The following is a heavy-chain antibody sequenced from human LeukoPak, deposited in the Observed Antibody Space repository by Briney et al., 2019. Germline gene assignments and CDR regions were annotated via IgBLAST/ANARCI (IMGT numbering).Heavy chain of an antibody. D-gene: IGHD5-12*01. CDR2: TYYRSKWYN. CDR1: GDSFSSNSAA. Sequence: SQTLSLTCALSGDSFSSNSAAWNWIRQSPSRGLEWLGSTYYRSKWYNGYAVSVKSRVTINPDTSKNQFSLQPNSVTPEDTAVYYCARVFSSAYDTSFDYWGQGTLVTVSS. V-gene: IGHV6-1*01. CDR3: ARVFSSAYDTSFDY. J-gene: IGHJ4*02.